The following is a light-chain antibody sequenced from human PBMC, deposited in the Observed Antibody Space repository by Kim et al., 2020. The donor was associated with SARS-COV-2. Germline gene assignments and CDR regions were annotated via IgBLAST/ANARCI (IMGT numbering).Light chain of an antibody. V-gene: IGKV1-5*01. CDR2: EAS. Sequence: SVGDRVTITRRARQRISWWLSWYHQRPGRAPQRLFYEASTVESGVPSRFSVSGSGTEFTLTHSSMQPDDIATYYCQQYNTYSPTFGQGTKVGIK. CDR1: QRISWW. CDR3: QQYNTYSPT. J-gene: IGKJ1*01.